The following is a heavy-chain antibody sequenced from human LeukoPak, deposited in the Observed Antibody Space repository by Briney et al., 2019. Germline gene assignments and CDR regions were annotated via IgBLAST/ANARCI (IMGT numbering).Heavy chain of an antibody. Sequence: ASVKVSCKASGYTFTSYAMNWGRQAPGQGLEWMGWINTNTGNPTYAQGFTGRFVFSLDTSVSTAYLQISGLKAEDTAVYYCARVSGSTVTAFDYWGQGTLVTASS. CDR1: GYTFTSYA. J-gene: IGHJ4*02. V-gene: IGHV7-4-1*02. D-gene: IGHD2-15*01. CDR3: ARVSGSTVTAFDY. CDR2: INTNTGNP.